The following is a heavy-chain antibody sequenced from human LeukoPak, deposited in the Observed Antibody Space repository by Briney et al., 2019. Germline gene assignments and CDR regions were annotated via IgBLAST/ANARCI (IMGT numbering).Heavy chain of an antibody. J-gene: IGHJ6*03. CDR1: GFTFDDYA. CDR3: AKDTMPYGRSYYYMDV. Sequence: PGGSLRLSCAASGFTFDDYAIHWVRPAPGKGLGWVSLISGECGSTYYADSVKGRFTVSRDNSKNSLYLHMSSLRTEDTALFYCAKDTMPYGRSYYYMDVWGKGTTVTVSS. V-gene: IGHV3-43*02. D-gene: IGHD3-10*01. CDR2: ISGECGST.